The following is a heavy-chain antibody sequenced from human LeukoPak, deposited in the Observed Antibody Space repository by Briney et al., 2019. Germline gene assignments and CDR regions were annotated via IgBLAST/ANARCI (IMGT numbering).Heavy chain of an antibody. CDR1: GGSISSYY. Sequence: SETLSLTCTVSGGSISSYYWSWIRQPAGKGLEWIGRIYTSGSTNYNPSLKSRVTMSVDTSKNQFSLKLSSVTAADTAVYYCASGKYYYDESASVNRASRTAVNIWAQGTMVIVSS. CDR3: ASGKYYYDESASVNRASRTAVNI. D-gene: IGHD3-22*01. CDR2: IYTSGST. J-gene: IGHJ3*02. V-gene: IGHV4-4*07.